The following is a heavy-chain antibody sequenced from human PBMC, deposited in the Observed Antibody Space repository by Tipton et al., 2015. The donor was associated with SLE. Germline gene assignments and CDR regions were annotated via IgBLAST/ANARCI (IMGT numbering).Heavy chain of an antibody. J-gene: IGHJ4*02. CDR1: GASISTDGVY. V-gene: IGHV4-31*03. CDR3: ARDKQTYYYGSGSYTPFDY. CDR2: IYHTGTT. Sequence: TLSLTCTVSGASISTDGVYWSWIRQHPGKGLEWIGNIYHTGTTYYNTSFKSRLTISVDTSKNQFSLKANSVTAADTAVYYCARDKQTYYYGSGSYTPFDYWGQGTLVTVSS. D-gene: IGHD3-10*01.